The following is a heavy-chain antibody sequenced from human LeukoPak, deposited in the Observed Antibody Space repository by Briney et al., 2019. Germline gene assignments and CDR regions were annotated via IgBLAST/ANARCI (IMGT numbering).Heavy chain of an antibody. V-gene: IGHV3-30*02. Sequence: GGSLRLSCAASGFTFSSYGMHWVRQAPGKGLEWVAFIRYDGSNKYYADSVKGRFTISRDNSKNTLYLQMNSLRAEDTAVYYCAKDEAYYYDSSGYYYHWFDPWGQGTLVTVSS. D-gene: IGHD3-22*01. J-gene: IGHJ5*02. CDR3: AKDEAYYYDSSGYYYHWFDP. CDR1: GFTFSSYG. CDR2: IRYDGSNK.